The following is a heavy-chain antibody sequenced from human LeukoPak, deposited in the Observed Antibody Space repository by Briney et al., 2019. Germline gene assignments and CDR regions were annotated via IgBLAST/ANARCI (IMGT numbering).Heavy chain of an antibody. J-gene: IGHJ4*02. CDR1: GFTFSSYS. CDR3: ARDRRGTSCWIFDY. Sequence: GGSLRLSCAASGFTFSSYSMNWVRQAPGKGLEWVSSISSSSSYIYYADSVKGRFTISRDNAKNPLFLQMNSLRAEDTAVYYCARDRRGTSCWIFDYWGQGTLVTVSS. D-gene: IGHD2-2*01. CDR2: ISSSSSYI. V-gene: IGHV3-21*01.